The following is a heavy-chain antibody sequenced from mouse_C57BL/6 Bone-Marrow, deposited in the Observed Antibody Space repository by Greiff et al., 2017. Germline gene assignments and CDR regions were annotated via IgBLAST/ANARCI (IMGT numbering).Heavy chain of an antibody. J-gene: IGHJ1*03. D-gene: IGHD2-4*01. CDR3: ARWDYLSYWYFDV. Sequence: QVQLQQSGAELVRPGTSVKLSCKASGYTFTSYWMHWVKQRPGQGLEWIGVIDPSDSYTNYNQKFKGKATLTVDTSSSTAYMQRSSLTSEDSAVYYCARWDYLSYWYFDVWGTGTTVTVSS. V-gene: IGHV1-59*01. CDR1: GYTFTSYW. CDR2: IDPSDSYT.